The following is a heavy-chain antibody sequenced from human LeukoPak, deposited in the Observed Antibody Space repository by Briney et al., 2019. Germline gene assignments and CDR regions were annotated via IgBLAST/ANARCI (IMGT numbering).Heavy chain of an antibody. J-gene: IGHJ6*02. CDR3: ARDGTKYCSSRSCYSGYYYYGVDV. D-gene: IGHD2-2*02. V-gene: IGHV3-20*04. CDR2: VSGSGVST. Sequence: RSGGSLRLSCAASGFTFNIYAMNWVRQAPGKGLEWVAAVSGSGVSTRDADSVKGRFTISRHNAKHSLYLQINSLRAEDTALYYCARDGTKYCSSRSCYSGYYYYGVDVWGQGTTVTVS. CDR1: GFTFNIYA.